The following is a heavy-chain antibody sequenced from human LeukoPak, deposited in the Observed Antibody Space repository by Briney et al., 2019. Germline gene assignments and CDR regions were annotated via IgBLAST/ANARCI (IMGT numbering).Heavy chain of an antibody. D-gene: IGHD2-2*01. Sequence: SETLSLTCTVSGGSISSYYWSWIRQPPGKGLEWIGYIYYSGSTNYNPSLKSRATISVDTSKNQFSLKLSSVTAADTAVYYCARSFLYQPFDYWGQGTLVTVSS. CDR2: IYYSGST. J-gene: IGHJ4*02. CDR3: ARSFLYQPFDY. V-gene: IGHV4-59*01. CDR1: GGSISSYY.